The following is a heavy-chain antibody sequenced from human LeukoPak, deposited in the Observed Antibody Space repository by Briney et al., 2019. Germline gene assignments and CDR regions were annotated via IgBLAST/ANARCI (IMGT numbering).Heavy chain of an antibody. CDR1: GFTFSSYA. Sequence: PGGSLRLSCAASGFTFSSYAMHWVRQAPGKGLEWVAVISYDGSNKYYADSVKGRFTISRDNSKNTLYLQMNSLRAEDTAVYYCARDFTSITMIVVVSGGAFDIWGQGTMVTVSS. CDR2: ISYDGSNK. V-gene: IGHV3-30-3*01. J-gene: IGHJ3*02. D-gene: IGHD3-22*01. CDR3: ARDFTSITMIVVVSGGAFDI.